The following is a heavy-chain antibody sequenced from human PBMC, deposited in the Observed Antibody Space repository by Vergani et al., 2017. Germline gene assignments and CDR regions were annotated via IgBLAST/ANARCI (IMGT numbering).Heavy chain of an antibody. CDR2: IIPIFGTA. V-gene: IGHV1-69*13. CDR3: ASASIAVAGNTGDAFDI. CDR1: GGTFSSYA. Sequence: QVQLVQSGAEVKKPGSSVKVSCKASGGTFSSYAISWVRQAPGQGLEWMGRIIPIFGTANYAQKFQGRVTITADESKSTAYMELSSLRSEDTAVYYCASASIAVAGNTGDAFDIWGQGTMVTVSS. D-gene: IGHD6-19*01. J-gene: IGHJ3*02.